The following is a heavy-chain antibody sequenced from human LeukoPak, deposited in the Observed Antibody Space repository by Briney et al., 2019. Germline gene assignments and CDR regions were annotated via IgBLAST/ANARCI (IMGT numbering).Heavy chain of an antibody. CDR1: GFTFSSYA. CDR2: ISGSGGST. CDR3: AKQGGGSGSTNYFDY. Sequence: PGGSLRLSCAASGFTFSSYAMSWVRQAPGKGLEWVSAISGSGGSTYYADSVKGRFTISRDNSKNTLYLQMNGLRAEDTAVYYCAKQGGGSGSTNYFDYWGQGTLVTVSS. V-gene: IGHV3-23*01. J-gene: IGHJ4*02. D-gene: IGHD3-10*01.